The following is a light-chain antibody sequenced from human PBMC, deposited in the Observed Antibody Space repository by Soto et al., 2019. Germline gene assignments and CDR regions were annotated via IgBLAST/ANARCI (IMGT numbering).Light chain of an antibody. CDR3: QQRSNWPPD. J-gene: IGKJ5*01. CDR1: QSVSRY. Sequence: EFVLTQSPATLSLSPGGRATLSCRARQSVSRYLAWYQQKPGQAPRLLIYDASNRATGIPDRFSGSGSGTDFTLTISNLEPEDSAVYYCQQRSNWPPDFGQGTRL. CDR2: DAS. V-gene: IGKV3-11*01.